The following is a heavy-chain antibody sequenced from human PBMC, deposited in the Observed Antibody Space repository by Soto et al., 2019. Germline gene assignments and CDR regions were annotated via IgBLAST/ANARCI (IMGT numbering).Heavy chain of an antibody. CDR2: ISSSSSYI. V-gene: IGHV3-21*01. CDR3: ARAFDMEWRDIVVVVALGCFDY. Sequence: GGSLRLSCAASGFTFSSYSMNWVRQAPGKGLEWVSSISSSSSYIYYADSVKGRFTISRDNAKNSLYLQMNSLRAEDTAVYYCARAFDMEWRDIVVVVALGCFDYWGQGTLVTVSS. D-gene: IGHD2-15*01. CDR1: GFTFSSYS. J-gene: IGHJ4*02.